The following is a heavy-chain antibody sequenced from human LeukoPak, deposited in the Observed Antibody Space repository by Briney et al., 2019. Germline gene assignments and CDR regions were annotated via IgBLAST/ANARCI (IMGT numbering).Heavy chain of an antibody. Sequence: GGSLRLSCVASGFTFSSYWMSWVRQAPGKGLECVADIKQDGSEKYYVGSVKGRFTISRDNAKNSLYLQMNSLRVEDTAVYYCARGKSGSYGTKGYWGQGTLVTVSS. CDR1: GFTFSSYW. J-gene: IGHJ4*02. CDR3: ARGKSGSYGTKGY. V-gene: IGHV3-7*01. CDR2: IKQDGSEK. D-gene: IGHD1-26*01.